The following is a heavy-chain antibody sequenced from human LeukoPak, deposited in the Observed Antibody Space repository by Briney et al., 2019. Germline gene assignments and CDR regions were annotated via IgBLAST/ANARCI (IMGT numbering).Heavy chain of an antibody. CDR2: ISGSGGRI. V-gene: IGHV3-23*01. D-gene: IGHD2-21*02. CDR3: ARHIVVVTAIGRGAFDI. Sequence: PGGSLRLSCAASGFTFSSYAMHWVRQAPGKGLEWVSAISGSGGRIHYADSVKGRFTISRDNSKNTLYLQMNSLRAEDTAVYYCARHIVVVTAIGRGAFDIWGQGTMVTVSS. J-gene: IGHJ3*02. CDR1: GFTFSSYA.